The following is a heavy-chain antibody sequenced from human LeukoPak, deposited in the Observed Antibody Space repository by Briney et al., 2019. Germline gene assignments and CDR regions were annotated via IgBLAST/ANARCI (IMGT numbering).Heavy chain of an antibody. J-gene: IGHJ3*02. Sequence: SETLSLTCTVSGYSISSGYYWGWIRQPPGKGLEWIGSIYHSGSTYNNPSLKSRVTISVDTSKNQFSLKLSSVTAADTAVYYCARDPPLLDIWGQGTMVTVSS. CDR3: ARDPPLLDI. CDR1: GYSISSGYY. V-gene: IGHV4-38-2*02. CDR2: IYHSGST.